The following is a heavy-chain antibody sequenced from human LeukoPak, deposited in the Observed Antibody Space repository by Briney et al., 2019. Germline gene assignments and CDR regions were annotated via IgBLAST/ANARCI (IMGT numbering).Heavy chain of an antibody. J-gene: IGHJ4*02. CDR2: IRFDGSTK. V-gene: IGHV3-30*02. CDR3: AQPDF. Sequence: GGSLRLSCVASGITFRSSSMHWVRQAPGKGLEWLAFIRFDGSTKYYADSVKDRFTVSRDNHKSTLYLQKNSLRAEDTAVYYCAQPDFWGQGTLVTVSS. CDR1: GITFRSSS.